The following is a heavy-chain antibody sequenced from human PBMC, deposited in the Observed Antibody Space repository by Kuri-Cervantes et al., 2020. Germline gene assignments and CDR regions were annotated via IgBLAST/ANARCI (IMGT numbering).Heavy chain of an antibody. D-gene: IGHD3-10*01. CDR3: ARWGDAYYYGSGSGFDY. V-gene: IGHV1-2*02. Sequence: ASVKVSCKASGYTFTGYYIHWVRQAPGQGLEGMGWINPNSGGTNYAQKLQGRVTMTTDTSTSTAYMGLRSLRSDDTTVYYCARWGDAYYYGSGSGFDYWGQGTLVTVSS. CDR2: INPNSGGT. J-gene: IGHJ4*02. CDR1: GYTFTGYY.